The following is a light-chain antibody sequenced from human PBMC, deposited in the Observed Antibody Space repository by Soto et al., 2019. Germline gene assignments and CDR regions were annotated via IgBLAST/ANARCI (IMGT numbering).Light chain of an antibody. Sequence: EIVMTQSPATLSVSPGERATLSCRASQSVSSSYLAWYQQKPGQAPRLLIYDVSSRATGIPDRFSGSGSGTDFTLTISRLEPEDFTVFYCQQYGSSITFGQGTRLEIK. J-gene: IGKJ5*01. CDR3: QQYGSSIT. CDR1: QSVSSSY. V-gene: IGKV3-20*01. CDR2: DVS.